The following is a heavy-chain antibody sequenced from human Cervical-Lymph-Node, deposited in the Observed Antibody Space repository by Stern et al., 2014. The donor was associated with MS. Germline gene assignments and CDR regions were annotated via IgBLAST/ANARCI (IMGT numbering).Heavy chain of an antibody. V-gene: IGHV3-53*01. D-gene: IGHD1-1*01. CDR3: ARDTSSPERSDW. J-gene: IGHJ4*02. CDR1: GFTVSRDY. CDR2: ITNAGRT. Sequence: EEQLEESGGGVIQPGGSLRLSCTASGFTVSRDYMTWVRQDTGKGLEWVSVITNAGRTFYTDSVKGRFTISRDDSKNTVYLHMTSLRAEDTAMYYCARDTSSPERSDWWGQGTLVTVSS.